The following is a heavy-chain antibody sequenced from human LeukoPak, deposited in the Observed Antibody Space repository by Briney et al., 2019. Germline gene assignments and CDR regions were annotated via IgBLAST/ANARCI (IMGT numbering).Heavy chain of an antibody. V-gene: IGHV4-59*01. J-gene: IGHJ2*01. CDR2: LFYNGNT. CDR3: ARDQGWGDWYFDL. CDR1: GGSIRSSY. Sequence: SEALSLTCTVSGGSIRSSYWSWIRQPPGKGLEWIGYLFYNGNTNYNSSLKSRVTISVDTSKNQFSLKLNSLTAADTAVYFCARDQGWGDWYFDLWGRGTLVTVSS. D-gene: IGHD3-10*01.